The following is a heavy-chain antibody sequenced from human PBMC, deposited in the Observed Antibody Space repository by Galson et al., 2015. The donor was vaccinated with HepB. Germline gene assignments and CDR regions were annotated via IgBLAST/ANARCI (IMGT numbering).Heavy chain of an antibody. CDR3: ARDPRRETTVTTDNWFDP. CDR1: GYTFTSYG. D-gene: IGHD4-11*01. CDR2: ISAYNGNT. V-gene: IGHV1-18*01. Sequence: SVKVSCKASGYTFTSYGISWVRQAPGQGLEWMGWISAYNGNTNYAQKLQGRVTMTTDTSTSTAYMELRSLRSDDTAVYYCARDPRRETTVTTDNWFDPWGQGTLVTVSS. J-gene: IGHJ5*02.